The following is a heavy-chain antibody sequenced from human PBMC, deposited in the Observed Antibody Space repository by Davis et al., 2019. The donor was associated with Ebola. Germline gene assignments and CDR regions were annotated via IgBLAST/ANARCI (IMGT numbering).Heavy chain of an antibody. CDR2: INAGDGDT. CDR1: GYIFDKHP. D-gene: IGHD6-6*01. J-gene: IGHJ6*02. CDR3: ARDNARPWLHYYGMDV. V-gene: IGHV1-3*01. Sequence: ASVKVSCKASGYIFDKHPIHWVRQAPGQRPEWMGWINAGDGDTKVSHNFQGRVSFSRDTSASVAYMELSSLRYEDTGLYFCARDNARPWLHYYGMDVWGQGTTVTVSS.